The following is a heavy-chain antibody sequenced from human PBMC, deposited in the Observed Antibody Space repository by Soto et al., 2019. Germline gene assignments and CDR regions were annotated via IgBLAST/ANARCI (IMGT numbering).Heavy chain of an antibody. CDR3: ARGPMVVVPAAIPGGGYYMDV. CDR2: INAGNGNT. J-gene: IGHJ6*03. CDR1: GYTFTSYA. D-gene: IGHD2-2*01. Sequence: QVRLVQSGAEVKKPGASVKVSCKASGYTFTSYAMHWVRQAPGQRLEWMGWINAGNGNTKYSQKFQGRVTITRDTSASTAYMELSSLRSEDTAVYYCARGPMVVVPAAIPGGGYYMDVWGKGTTVTVSS. V-gene: IGHV1-3*01.